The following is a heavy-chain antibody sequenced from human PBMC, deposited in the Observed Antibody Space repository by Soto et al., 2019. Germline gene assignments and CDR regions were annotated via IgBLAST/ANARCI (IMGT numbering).Heavy chain of an antibody. CDR1: GYTFNIYG. CDR2: IKPHNGNT. D-gene: IGHD3-10*01. CDR3: ARDLDGSGSYYTDY. Sequence: ASVKVSCKTSGYTFNIYGINWVRQAPGQGLEWMGWIKPHNGNTKYAQTLQDRLIMTTDTSTSTAYMELRSLRSDDTAVYYCARDLDGSGSYYTDYWGQGTLVTVSS. V-gene: IGHV1-18*01. J-gene: IGHJ4*02.